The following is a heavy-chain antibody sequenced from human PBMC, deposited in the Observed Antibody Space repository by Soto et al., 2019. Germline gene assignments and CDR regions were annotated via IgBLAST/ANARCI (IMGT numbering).Heavy chain of an antibody. CDR2: INPSGGST. J-gene: IGHJ4*02. D-gene: IGHD3-22*01. CDR1: GYTFTSYY. V-gene: IGHV1-46*01. Sequence: GASVKVSCKASGYTFTSYYMHWVRQAPGQGLEWMGIINPSGGSTSYAQKFQGRVTMTRDTSTSTVYMELSSLRSEDTAVYYCARDGRVTYYDSSGYLDYWGQGTLVTAPQ. CDR3: ARDGRVTYYDSSGYLDY.